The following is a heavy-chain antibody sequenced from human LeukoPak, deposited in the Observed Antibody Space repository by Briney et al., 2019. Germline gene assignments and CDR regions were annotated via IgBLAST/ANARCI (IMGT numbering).Heavy chain of an antibody. J-gene: IGHJ4*02. V-gene: IGHV3-30*02. Sequence: GGSLRLSCAASGFTFSSYGMHWVRQAPGKGLEWVPFIRYDGSNKYYADSVKGRFTISRDNAKNSLYLQMNSLRAEDTALYYCAKDMSGSIAVAPFDYWGQGTLVSVSS. D-gene: IGHD6-19*01. CDR3: AKDMSGSIAVAPFDY. CDR1: GFTFSSYG. CDR2: IRYDGSNK.